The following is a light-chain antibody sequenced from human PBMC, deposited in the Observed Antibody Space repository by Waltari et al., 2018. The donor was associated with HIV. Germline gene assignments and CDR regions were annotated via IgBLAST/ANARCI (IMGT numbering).Light chain of an antibody. CDR2: GKD. J-gene: IGLJ2*01. Sequence: SSELTQDPAVSVALGQKVMITSPVDSLSNNYASWYQQKPGQAPVLVFYGKDGRPSGIPDRFSGSSSGNTASLTITGAQAEDEADYYCNCRGNSGNQVLFGGGTQLTVL. V-gene: IGLV3-19*01. CDR3: NCRGNSGNQVL. CDR1: SLSNNY.